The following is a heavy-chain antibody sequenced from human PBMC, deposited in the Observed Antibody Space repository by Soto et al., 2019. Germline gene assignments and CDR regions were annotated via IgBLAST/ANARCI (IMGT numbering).Heavy chain of an antibody. V-gene: IGHV3-23*01. D-gene: IGHD3-16*01. CDR3: AKALRFTFTTGYYMDV. J-gene: IGHJ6*03. Sequence: EVQLLESGGGLVQPGGSLRLSCAASGFTVSSYAMSWVRQAPGKGLEWVSVISGSGSTYSADSVKGRFTNSRDSSKNTVYLQMNSLRAEDTAVYYCAKALRFTFTTGYYMDVWGRGTNVTVSS. CDR2: ISGSGST. CDR1: GFTVSSYA.